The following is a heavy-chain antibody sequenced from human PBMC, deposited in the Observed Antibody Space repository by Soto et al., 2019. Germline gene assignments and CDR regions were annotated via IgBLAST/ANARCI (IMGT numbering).Heavy chain of an antibody. D-gene: IGHD3-3*01. CDR3: ARTDYDFWSGLNWFDP. CDR1: GYSFTSYW. Sequence: GESLKISCKGSGYSFTSYWIGWVRQMPGKGLEWMGIIYPGDSDTRYSPSFQGQVTISADKSISTAYLQWSSLKASDTAMYYCARTDYDFWSGLNWFDPWGQGTLVTVSS. CDR2: IYPGDSDT. V-gene: IGHV5-51*01. J-gene: IGHJ5*02.